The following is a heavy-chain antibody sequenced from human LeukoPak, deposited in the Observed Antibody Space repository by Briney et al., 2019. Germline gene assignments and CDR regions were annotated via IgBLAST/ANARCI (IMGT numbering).Heavy chain of an antibody. CDR2: ISAYNGNT. V-gene: IGHV1-18*01. CDR1: GYTFTSYG. Sequence: GASVKVSCKASGYTFTSYGISWVRQAPGQGLEWMGWISAYNGNTNYAQKLQGRVTMTRDMSTSTVYMELSSLRSEDTAVYYCAKPAISSRGWYYDYWGQGTLVTVSS. D-gene: IGHD6-19*01. J-gene: IGHJ4*02. CDR3: AKPAISSRGWYYDY.